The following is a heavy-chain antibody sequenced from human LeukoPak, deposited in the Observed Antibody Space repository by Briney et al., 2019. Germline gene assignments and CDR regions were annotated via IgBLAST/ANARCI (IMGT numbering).Heavy chain of an antibody. CDR3: AKGPSINGYTDY. Sequence: GGSLRLSCAASGFTFDDYAMHWVRQAPGKGLEWVSGISWNSGRIGYADSVKGRFTISRDNAKNSLYLQMNSLRAEDTALYYCAKGPSINGYTDYWGQGTLVTVSS. CDR2: ISWNSGRI. D-gene: IGHD5-24*01. J-gene: IGHJ4*02. V-gene: IGHV3-9*01. CDR1: GFTFDDYA.